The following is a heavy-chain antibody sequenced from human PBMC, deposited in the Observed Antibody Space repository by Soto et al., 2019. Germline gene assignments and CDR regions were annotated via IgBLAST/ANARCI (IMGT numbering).Heavy chain of an antibody. J-gene: IGHJ6*01. D-gene: IGHD5-18*01. CDR2: IYYSGST. V-gene: IGHV4-39*01. CDR3: ASGVGIQLWPYYYYYGMDV. Sequence: QLQLQESGPGLVKPSETLSLTCTVSGGSISSSSYYWGWIRQPPGKGLEWIGSIYYSGSTYYNPSLKSRVTISVDPSNNPFSLKLSSVPAADTAVYYCASGVGIQLWPYYYYYGMDVW. CDR1: GGSISSSSYY.